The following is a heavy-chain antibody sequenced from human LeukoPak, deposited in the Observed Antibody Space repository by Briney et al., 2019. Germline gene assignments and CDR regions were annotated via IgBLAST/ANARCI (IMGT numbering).Heavy chain of an antibody. Sequence: GGSLRPSCAASGFTFSSYGMHWVRQAPGKGLEWVAVIWYDGSNKYYADSVKGRFTISRDNSKNTLYLQMNSLRAEATAGYYCAKGHSYDSSGYYSEYFQHWGQGTLVTVSS. CDR1: GFTFSSYG. CDR3: AKGHSYDSSGYYSEYFQH. V-gene: IGHV3-33*06. CDR2: IWYDGSNK. J-gene: IGHJ1*01. D-gene: IGHD3-22*01.